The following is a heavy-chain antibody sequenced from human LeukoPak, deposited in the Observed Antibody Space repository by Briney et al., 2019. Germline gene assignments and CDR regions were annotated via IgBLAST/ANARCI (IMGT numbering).Heavy chain of an antibody. D-gene: IGHD2-15*01. V-gene: IGHV1-24*01. CDR2: FDPEDGET. Sequence: VASVKVSCKVSGYTLTELSMHWVRQAPGKGLEWMGGFDPEDGETIYAQKFQGRVTMTEDTSTDTAYMELSSLRSEDTAVYYCATDSPLSWAAGFDYWGQGTLVTVSS. CDR1: GYTLTELS. J-gene: IGHJ4*02. CDR3: ATDSPLSWAAGFDY.